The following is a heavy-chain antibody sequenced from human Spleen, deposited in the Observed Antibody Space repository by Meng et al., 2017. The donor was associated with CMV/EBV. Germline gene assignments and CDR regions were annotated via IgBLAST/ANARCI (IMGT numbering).Heavy chain of an antibody. CDR1: GYTFTSYG. J-gene: IGHJ4*02. CDR2: MNPNSGNT. D-gene: IGHD5-12*01. V-gene: IGHV1-8*02. Sequence: ASVKVSCKASGYTFTSYGISWVRQAPGQGLEWMGWMNPNSGNTDYPQKFQGRVTVTRDTSMSTVYMELSGLRPGDRAVYYCARGKRGGGYESFDYWGQGTPVTVSS. CDR3: ARGKRGGGYESFDY.